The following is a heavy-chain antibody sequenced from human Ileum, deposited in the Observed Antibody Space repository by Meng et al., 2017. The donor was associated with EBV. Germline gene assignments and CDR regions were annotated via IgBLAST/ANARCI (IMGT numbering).Heavy chain of an antibody. CDR1: GGSFNDYY. CDR3: ARYGRCNGNSFYCFDP. J-gene: IGHJ5*02. V-gene: IGHV4-34*01. CDR2: IDQSGYT. D-gene: IGHD4-23*01. Sequence: QARLKQLGTGLLKPSAPLSPTCAVYGGSFNDYYWTWLRQHPGKGLEWIGEIDQSGYTKFNPSLSSRATISRDTSNNQFSLRLNSVTAADTALYYCARYGRCNGNSFYCFDPWGQGTLVTVSS.